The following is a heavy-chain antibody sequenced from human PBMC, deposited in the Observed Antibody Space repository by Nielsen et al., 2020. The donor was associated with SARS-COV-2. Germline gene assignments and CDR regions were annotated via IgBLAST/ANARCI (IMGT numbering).Heavy chain of an antibody. CDR3: ARDAKGSNLFDY. Sequence: GESLKISCAVSGFTFSSYEMNWVRQAPGKGLEWVSYISSSGSTRYYADSVKGRFTISRDNAENSLYLQMSSLRADDTAIYYCARDAKGSNLFDYWGQGTLVTVSS. J-gene: IGHJ4*02. V-gene: IGHV3-48*03. CDR1: GFTFSSYE. D-gene: IGHD1-14*01. CDR2: ISSSGSTR.